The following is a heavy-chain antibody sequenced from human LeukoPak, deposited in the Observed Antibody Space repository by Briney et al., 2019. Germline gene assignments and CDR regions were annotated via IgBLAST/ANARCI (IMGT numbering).Heavy chain of an antibody. J-gene: IGHJ6*02. Sequence: GGSLGLSCAASGFTFSSYAMHWVRQAPGKGLEWVAVISYDGSNKYYADSVKGRFTISRDNSKNKLYLQMNSLRAEDTAVYYCERGQYYDFWSGYYGRDYYYYGMDVWGQGTTVTVSS. CDR1: GFTFSSYA. CDR3: ERGQYYDFWSGYYGRDYYYYGMDV. V-gene: IGHV3-30-3*01. D-gene: IGHD3-3*01. CDR2: ISYDGSNK.